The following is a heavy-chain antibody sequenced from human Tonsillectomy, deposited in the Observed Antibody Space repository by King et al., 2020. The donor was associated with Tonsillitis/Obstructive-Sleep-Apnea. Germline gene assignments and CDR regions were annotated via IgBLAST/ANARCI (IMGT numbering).Heavy chain of an antibody. CDR1: GFIVSSNY. D-gene: IGHD6-19*01. CDR2: ISIGGRT. Sequence: VQLVESGGGLIQPGGSLRLSCAASGFIVSSNYMNWVRQAPGKGREWVSVISIGGRTYHAESVKGRLTISRDNAKNTLDLQMSSLTAEDTAVYYCAREGLGYGAVPATRDWYFDLWGRGTLVTVSS. CDR3: AREGLGYGAVPATRDWYFDL. J-gene: IGHJ2*01. V-gene: IGHV3-53*01.